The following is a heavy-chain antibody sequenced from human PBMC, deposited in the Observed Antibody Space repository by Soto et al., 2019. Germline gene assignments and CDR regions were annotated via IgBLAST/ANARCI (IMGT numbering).Heavy chain of an antibody. Sequence: QVQLVQSGAEVKKPGASVKVSCKASGYTFTSYGISWVRQAPGQGLEWMGWISAYNGNTNYAQKLQGRVTMTPDTSTSTAYMELSSLRSDDTAVYYCAREQGAISWSYYVPPFDYWGQGTLVTVSS. V-gene: IGHV1-18*01. CDR1: GYTFTSYG. CDR2: ISAYNGNT. D-gene: IGHD1-26*01. CDR3: AREQGAISWSYYVPPFDY. J-gene: IGHJ4*02.